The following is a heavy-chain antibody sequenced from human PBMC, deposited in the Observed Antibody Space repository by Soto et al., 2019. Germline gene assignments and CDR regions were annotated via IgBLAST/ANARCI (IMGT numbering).Heavy chain of an antibody. V-gene: IGHV1-69*02. J-gene: IGHJ4*02. CDR3: ANSPAYYDSSGYYSPFDY. Sequence: ASVKVSCKASGGTFSSYTISWVRQAPGQGLEWMGRIIPILGIANYAQKFQGRVTITADESTSTAYMELSSLRSEDTAVYYCANSPAYYDSSGYYSPFDYWGQGTLVTAPQ. CDR2: IIPILGIA. CDR1: GGTFSSYT. D-gene: IGHD3-22*01.